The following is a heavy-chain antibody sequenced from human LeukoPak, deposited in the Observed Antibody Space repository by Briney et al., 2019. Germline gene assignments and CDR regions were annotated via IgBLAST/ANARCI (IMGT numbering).Heavy chain of an antibody. CDR2: ISSNGGST. V-gene: IGHV3-64D*06. Sequence: GGSLRLSCSASGFTFSSYAMHWVRQAPGKGLEYVSAISSNGGSTYYADSVKGRFTISRDNSKNTLYLQMSSLRAEDTAVYYCVKVSVDIVAMLDYWGQGTLVTVSS. CDR3: VKVSVDIVAMLDY. CDR1: GFTFSSYA. J-gene: IGHJ4*02. D-gene: IGHD5-12*01.